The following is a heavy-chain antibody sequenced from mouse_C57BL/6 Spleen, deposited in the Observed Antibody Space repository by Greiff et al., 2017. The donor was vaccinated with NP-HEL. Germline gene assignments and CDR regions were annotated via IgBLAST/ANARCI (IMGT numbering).Heavy chain of an antibody. V-gene: IGHV5-17*01. J-gene: IGHJ3*01. CDR1: GFTFSDYG. D-gene: IGHD2-1*01. CDR2: ISSGSSTI. Sequence: DVKLVESGGGLVKPGGSLKLSCAASGFTFSDYGMHWVRQAPEKGLEWVAYISSGSSTIYYADTVKGRFTISRDNAKNTLFLQMTSLRSEDTAMYYCARGYYGNAWFAYWGQGTLVTVSA. CDR3: ARGYYGNAWFAY.